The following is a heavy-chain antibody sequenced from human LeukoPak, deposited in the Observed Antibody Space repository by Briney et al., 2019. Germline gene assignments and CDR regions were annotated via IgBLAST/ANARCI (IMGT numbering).Heavy chain of an antibody. D-gene: IGHD3-22*01. CDR1: GYSFTSYW. V-gene: IGHV5-51*01. Sequence: GESLKISCKGSGYSFTSYWIGWVRQMPGKGLEWMGIIYPGDSDTRYSPSFQGQVTISVDKSISTAYLQWSSLKASDTAMYYCARLRRDYYDSSGYADYWGQGTLVTVSS. J-gene: IGHJ4*02. CDR2: IYPGDSDT. CDR3: ARLRRDYYDSSGYADY.